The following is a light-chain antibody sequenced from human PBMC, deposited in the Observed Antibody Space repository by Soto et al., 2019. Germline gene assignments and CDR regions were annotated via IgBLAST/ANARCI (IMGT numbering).Light chain of an antibody. Sequence: EIVMTQSPATLSVSLGGRATLSFRGSQSVSTDLAWYQQRPGQAPRLLIFGASTRATGIPARFTGSGSGTEFILTISSLQSEDSAVYYCQQYNLWPPETFGQGTKVDI. CDR2: GAS. CDR1: QSVSTD. V-gene: IGKV3-15*01. CDR3: QQYNLWPPET. J-gene: IGKJ1*01.